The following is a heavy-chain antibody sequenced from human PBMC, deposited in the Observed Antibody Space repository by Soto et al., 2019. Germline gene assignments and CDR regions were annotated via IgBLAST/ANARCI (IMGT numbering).Heavy chain of an antibody. V-gene: IGHV1-69*04. J-gene: IGHJ5*02. CDR3: ARDQGVVVPAASWRWFDP. Sequence: SVKVSCKASGGTFSRYTISWVRQAPGQGLEWMGRIIPILGIANYAQKFQGRVTITADKSTSTAYMELSSLRSEDTAVYYCARDQGVVVPAASWRWFDPWGQGTLVTVSS. CDR2: IIPILGIA. CDR1: GGTFSRYT. D-gene: IGHD2-2*01.